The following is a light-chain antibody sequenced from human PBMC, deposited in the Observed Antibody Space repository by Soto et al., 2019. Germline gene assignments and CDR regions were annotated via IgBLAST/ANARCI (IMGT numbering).Light chain of an antibody. CDR2: GAS. V-gene: IGKV3-20*01. Sequence: EIVLTQSPGTLSLSPGERATLSCRASQSVSSSYLAWYQQKPGQAPRLLIYGASRRATGSPDRFSGSGAGTDFTLTISRLEPEDFAVYYCQQYGSSPPITFGQGTRLEIK. J-gene: IGKJ5*01. CDR3: QQYGSSPPIT. CDR1: QSVSSSY.